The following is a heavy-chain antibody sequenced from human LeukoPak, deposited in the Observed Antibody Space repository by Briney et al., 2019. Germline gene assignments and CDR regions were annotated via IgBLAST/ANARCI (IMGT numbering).Heavy chain of an antibody. D-gene: IGHD6-19*01. CDR3: AKGGTSGWNNWFDP. CDR2: ISYDGSNK. V-gene: IGHV3-30*18. J-gene: IGHJ5*02. CDR1: GFTFSSYG. Sequence: GRSLRLSCAASGFTFSSYGMHWVRQAPGKGLEWVAVISYDGSNKYYVDSVKGRFTISRDNSKDTLYLQMNSLRADDTAVYYCAKGGTSGWNNWFDPWGQGTLVTVSS.